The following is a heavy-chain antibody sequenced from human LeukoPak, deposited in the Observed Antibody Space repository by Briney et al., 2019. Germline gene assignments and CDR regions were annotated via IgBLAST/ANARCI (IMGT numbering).Heavy chain of an antibody. D-gene: IGHD4-23*01. CDR3: AKDRAYGGDSEVVD. CDR1: GYTFSDNH. CDR2: ISPKSGGT. Sequence: GASVKVSCKASGYTFSDNHMYWIRQAPGQGLECMGWISPKSGGTNYAQKFQGRITMTGDTSISTGYMELTSLRSDDTAVYYCAKDRAYGGDSEVVDWGQGTLVTVSS. J-gene: IGHJ4*02. V-gene: IGHV1-2*02.